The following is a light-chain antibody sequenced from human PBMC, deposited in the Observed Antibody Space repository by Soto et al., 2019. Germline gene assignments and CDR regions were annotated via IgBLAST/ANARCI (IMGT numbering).Light chain of an antibody. CDR1: QSLLHSNGYNY. CDR2: LGS. J-gene: IGKJ2*01. Sequence: DIVMTQSPLSLPVTPGEPASLSCRSSQSLLHSNGYNYLDWYLQKPGQSPQLLIYLGSNRASGVPDRFRGSGSVTDGTLKIRRVEAEDGGGYYYMQAVQPLTLGQANQREIQ. V-gene: IGKV2-28*01. CDR3: MQAVQPLT.